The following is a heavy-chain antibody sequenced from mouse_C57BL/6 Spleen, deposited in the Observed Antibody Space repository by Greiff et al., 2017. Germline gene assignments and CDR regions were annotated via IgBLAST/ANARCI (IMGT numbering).Heavy chain of an antibody. CDR1: GYTFTSYW. Sequence: QVQLQQPGAELVRPGTSVKLSCKASGYTFTSYWMHWVKQRPGQGLEWIGVIDPSDSYTNYNQKFKGQATLTVDTSSSTAYMQLSSLTSEDSAVYYCARFYGSSYDWYFDGWGTGTTVTVSS. CDR2: IDPSDSYT. V-gene: IGHV1-59*01. D-gene: IGHD1-1*01. CDR3: ARFYGSSYDWYFDG. J-gene: IGHJ1*03.